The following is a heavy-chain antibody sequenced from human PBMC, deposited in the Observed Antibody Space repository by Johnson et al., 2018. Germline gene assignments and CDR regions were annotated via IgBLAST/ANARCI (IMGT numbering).Heavy chain of an antibody. V-gene: IGHV3-23*04. D-gene: IGHD1-26*01. CDR1: GFTFSTYA. CDR3: ARRIVGATTGAFDI. CDR2: ISGSGYST. Sequence: EVQLVESGGGLVQXGGSLRLSCAASGFTFSTYAMTWVRQAPGKGLEWVSAISGSGYSTYYADSVKGRFTISRDNSKNTLYLQMNSLRAEDTAIYYCARRIVGATTGAFDIWGQGTMVTVSS. J-gene: IGHJ3*02.